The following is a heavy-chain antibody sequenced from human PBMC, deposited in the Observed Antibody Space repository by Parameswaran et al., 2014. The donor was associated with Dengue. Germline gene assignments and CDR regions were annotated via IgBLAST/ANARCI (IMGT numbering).Heavy chain of an antibody. CDR2: SNAGNGNT. J-gene: IGHJ4*02. Sequence: WVRQAPGQRLEWMGWSNAGNGNTKYSQEFQGRVTITRDTSASTAYMELSSLRSEDTAVYYCARARAYCGGDCYPIYFDYWGQGTLVTVSS. D-gene: IGHD2-21*02. CDR3: ARARAYCGGDCYPIYFDY. V-gene: IGHV1-3*02.